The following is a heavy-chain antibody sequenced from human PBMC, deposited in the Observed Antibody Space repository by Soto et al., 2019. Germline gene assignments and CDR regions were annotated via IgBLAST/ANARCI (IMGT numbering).Heavy chain of an antibody. CDR2: ISSSGSTI. J-gene: IGHJ5*02. CDR3: ARDRRTYSYDSSGYYYRYNWLDP. V-gene: IGHV3-48*03. Sequence: GGSLRLSCAASGFTFSSYEMNWVRQAPGKGLEWVSYISSSGSTIYYADSVKGRFTISRDNAKNSLYLQMNSLRAEDTAVYYCARDRRTYSYDSSGYYYRYNWLDPWGQGTLVTVSS. D-gene: IGHD3-22*01. CDR1: GFTFSSYE.